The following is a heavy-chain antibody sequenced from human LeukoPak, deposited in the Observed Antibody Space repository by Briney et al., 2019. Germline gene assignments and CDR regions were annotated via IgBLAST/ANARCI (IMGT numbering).Heavy chain of an antibody. V-gene: IGHV3-53*01. CDR2: LHRDGST. D-gene: IGHD4-11*01. CDR1: GFTLSSYS. CDR3: ARELQYHYYEY. Sequence: QPGESLRLSCAASGFTLSSYSMRWVRQAPGKGLEGVSVLHRDGSTNYADSVKVRFTISRDNSKNTLYLHMNSLIGGDTAVYYCARELQYHYYEYWGQGTLVTVSS. J-gene: IGHJ4*02.